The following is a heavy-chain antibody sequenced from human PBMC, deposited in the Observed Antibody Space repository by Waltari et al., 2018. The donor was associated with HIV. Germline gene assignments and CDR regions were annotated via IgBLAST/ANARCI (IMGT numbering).Heavy chain of an antibody. CDR3: ARVRWFGESHYYYYYGMDV. CDR2: ILTYATTT. V-gene: IGHV1-18*01. Sequence: QVQLVQSGVEVKKPGASVKVSCKASGYTFTHYGISWVRQALGQGLEGMGWILTYATTTKYAQKLQDRVTFTTETSTGTAYLGLASLRSDDTAVYYCARVRWFGESHYYYYYGMDVWGQGTTVTVSS. D-gene: IGHD3-10*01. CDR1: GYTFTHYG. J-gene: IGHJ6*02.